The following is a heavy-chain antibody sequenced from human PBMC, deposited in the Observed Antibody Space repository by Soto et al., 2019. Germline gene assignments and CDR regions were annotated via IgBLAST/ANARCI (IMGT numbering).Heavy chain of an antibody. CDR3: GRRNYYFCAFDV. V-gene: IGHV5-51*01. J-gene: IGHJ6*02. CDR2: IYPGDSDS. Sequence: GESLKISCKASGYIFSTYWIGWVRQKPGKGLEWMGIIYPGDSDSRYSPSFQGQVTISADKSTTSVYLQWSSLKASDTATYYCGRRNYYFCAFDVWGQGTTVTVSS. CDR1: GYIFSTYW. D-gene: IGHD2-21*02.